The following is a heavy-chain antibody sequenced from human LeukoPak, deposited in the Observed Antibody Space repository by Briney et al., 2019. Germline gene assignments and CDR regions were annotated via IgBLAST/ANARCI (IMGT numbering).Heavy chain of an antibody. J-gene: IGHJ6*03. V-gene: IGHV5-51*01. CDR3: ARQDSDTIFDYYYMDV. CDR1: GYSFTNYW. Sequence: GESLKISCKGFGYSFTNYWIGWVRQMPGKGLEWMGIIYPGDSDTRYSPSFQGQVTISADKSISTAYLQWSSLKASDTAMYYCARQDSDTIFDYYYMDVWGKGTTVTVSS. CDR2: IYPGDSDT. D-gene: IGHD3-3*01.